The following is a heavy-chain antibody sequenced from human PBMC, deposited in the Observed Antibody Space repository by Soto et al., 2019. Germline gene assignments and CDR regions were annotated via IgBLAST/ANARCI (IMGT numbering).Heavy chain of an antibody. D-gene: IGHD6-13*01. Sequence: PSETLSLTCTVSGGSISSGGYYWSWIRQHPGKGLEWIGYIYYSGSTYYNPSLKSRVTISVDTSKNQFSLKLSSVTAADTVVYYCARDLITAAGPNYYYYYGMDVWGQGTTVTVSS. CDR3: ARDLITAAGPNYYYYYGMDV. CDR2: IYYSGST. V-gene: IGHV4-31*03. J-gene: IGHJ6*02. CDR1: GGSISSGGYY.